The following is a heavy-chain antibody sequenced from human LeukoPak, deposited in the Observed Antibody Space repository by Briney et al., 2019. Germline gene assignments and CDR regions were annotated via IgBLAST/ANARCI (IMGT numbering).Heavy chain of an antibody. CDR2: IYHSGST. Sequence: SETLSLTCTVSGGSISSSSYYWGWIRQPPGKGLEWIGSIYHSGSTYYNPSLKSRVTISVDTSKNQSSLKLSSVTAADTAVYYCARESVVVVAYWGQGTLVTVSS. CDR3: ARESVVVVAY. J-gene: IGHJ4*02. CDR1: GGSISSSSYY. D-gene: IGHD2-15*01. V-gene: IGHV4-39*07.